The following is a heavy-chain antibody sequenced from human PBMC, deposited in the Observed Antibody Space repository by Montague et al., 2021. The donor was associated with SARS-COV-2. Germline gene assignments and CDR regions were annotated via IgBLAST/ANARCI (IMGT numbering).Heavy chain of an antibody. D-gene: IGHD3-3*01. CDR3: ARIERGFWRDLVVFDV. CDR2: VSNTGST. V-gene: IGHV4-59*12. J-gene: IGHJ3*01. Sequence: SETLSLTCSVSGVSITNYYWSWIRQFPGKELEWIGTVSNTGSTNXNPSLMSRVTISRDTSSGQVSMRLRSVTAADTAFYFCARIERGFWRDLVVFDVWGPGTLVTVSS. CDR1: GVSITNYY.